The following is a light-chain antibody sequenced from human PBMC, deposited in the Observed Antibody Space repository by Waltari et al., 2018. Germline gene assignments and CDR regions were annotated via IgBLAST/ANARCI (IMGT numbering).Light chain of an antibody. CDR3: QQYYTAPQT. V-gene: IGKV4-1*01. J-gene: IGKJ1*01. CDR1: QNLLYSSNNKNY. Sequence: DIAMTQSPDSLAVSLGERAATTCQSVQNLLYSSNNKNYLAWYQQKPGQPPKLLIYWASTRESGVPDRFSGSGSGTDFTLSISNLQAEDVAIYYCQQYYTAPQTFGQGTKVEI. CDR2: WAS.